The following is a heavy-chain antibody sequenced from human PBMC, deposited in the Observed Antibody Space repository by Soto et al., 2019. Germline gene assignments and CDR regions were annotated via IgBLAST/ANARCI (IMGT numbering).Heavy chain of an antibody. CDR3: ARSWDDGYNFVF. CDR1: GGSITSGTYY. Sequence: QLQLQESGPGLVKPSETVSLTCSVSGGSITSGTYYWVWIRQPPGKGPEWIGSLSSTGSIHYNPSLKRRVSISVYTSKNLFFLALTSVTAADTAVYYCARSWDDGYNFVFWGPETVVTVSS. D-gene: IGHD5-12*01. CDR2: LSSTGSI. V-gene: IGHV4-39*01. J-gene: IGHJ4*02.